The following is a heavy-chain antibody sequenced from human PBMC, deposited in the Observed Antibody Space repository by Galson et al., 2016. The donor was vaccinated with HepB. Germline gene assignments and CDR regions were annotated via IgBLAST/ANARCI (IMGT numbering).Heavy chain of an antibody. V-gene: IGHV3-48*02. CDR1: GFTFRSYS. D-gene: IGHD6-13*01. CDR2: IIRDSSNT. CDR3: ARTDSSTWLDAFDI. J-gene: IGHJ3*02. Sequence: SLRLSCAGSGFTFRSYSMNWVRQAPGKGLEWVSYIIRDSSNTHYADSVKGRFTISRDNAQNSLYLQLTSLRDEDTAVYYCARTDSSTWLDAFDIWGQGKMVTVSS.